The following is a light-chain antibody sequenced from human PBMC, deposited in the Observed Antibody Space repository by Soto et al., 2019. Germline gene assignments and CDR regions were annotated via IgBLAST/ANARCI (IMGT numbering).Light chain of an antibody. CDR3: QQYQVSLT. CDR2: GAS. J-gene: IGKJ4*01. CDR1: QSISSVY. V-gene: IGKV3-20*01. Sequence: IVLTQSPGTLSLSPGDRATLSCRASQSISSVYLAWYQHKPGQAPRLLIYGASNRATGIPARFSGRGSGTEFTLPISSLEPEDSAVYICQQYQVSLTFGGGATVEI.